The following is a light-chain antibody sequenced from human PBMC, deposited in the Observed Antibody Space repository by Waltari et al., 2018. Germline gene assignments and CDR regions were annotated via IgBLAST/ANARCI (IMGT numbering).Light chain of an antibody. CDR3: QQFNNWPPIT. J-gene: IGKJ5*01. V-gene: IGKV3-15*01. Sequence: EVVMMQSPATLSVSPGERATLSCRASQSVGSNLAWYQQKPGQAPRLLIYGASTRATGIPARFSGSGSGTEFTLSISSLQSEDFAVYYCQQFNNWPPITFGQGTRLDIK. CDR2: GAS. CDR1: QSVGSN.